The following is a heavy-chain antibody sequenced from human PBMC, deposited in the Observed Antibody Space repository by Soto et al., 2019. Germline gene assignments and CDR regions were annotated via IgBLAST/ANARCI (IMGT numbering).Heavy chain of an antibody. Sequence: PGESLKISCKGSGYRFTSYWIGWVRQMPGKGLEWMGIIYPGESDTRYSPSFPGQLNISSDKAISTDYLQCSSLKASDTAMYYCARHSSWGSYRYTPGTRGDGGMDVWGQGTTVTVSS. J-gene: IGHJ6*02. CDR2: IYPGESDT. CDR3: ARHSSWGSYRYTPGTRGDGGMDV. D-gene: IGHD3-16*02. CDR1: GYRFTSYW. V-gene: IGHV5-51*01.